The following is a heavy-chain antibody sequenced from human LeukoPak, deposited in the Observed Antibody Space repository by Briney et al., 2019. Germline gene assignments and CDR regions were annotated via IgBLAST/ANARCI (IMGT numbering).Heavy chain of an antibody. J-gene: IGHJ4*02. CDR3: AREMDTAIES. CDR2: ISDSGST. CDR1: GGSLSTHH. D-gene: IGHD5-18*01. V-gene: IGHV4-59*11. Sequence: SETLSLTCVVSGGSLSTHHWSWIRHSPGRGLEWIGYISDSGSTNYNPSLKSRVTISVDTSKNPSSLMLSSVPAADTAVYYCAREMDTAIESWGQGTLVTVSS.